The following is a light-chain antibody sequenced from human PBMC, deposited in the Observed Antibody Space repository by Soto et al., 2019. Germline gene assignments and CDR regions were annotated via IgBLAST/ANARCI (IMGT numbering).Light chain of an antibody. J-gene: IGKJ4*01. Sequence: EIVLTQSPATLFLSPGERDTLSCGASQSLTNNFLAWYQQRPGLAPRLLIFDASTRASGVPDRFSGSGSGTDFTLTISRLEPEDFAVYYCQQFGNSPTLGGGTKVEFK. CDR3: QQFGNSPT. CDR2: DAS. V-gene: IGKV3D-20*01. CDR1: QSLTNNF.